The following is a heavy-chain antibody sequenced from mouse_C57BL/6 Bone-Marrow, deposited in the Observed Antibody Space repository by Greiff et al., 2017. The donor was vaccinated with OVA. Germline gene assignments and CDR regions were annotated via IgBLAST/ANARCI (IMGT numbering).Heavy chain of an antibody. J-gene: IGHJ4*01. V-gene: IGHV10-1*01. CDR2: IRSKSNNYAT. Sequence: EVQLQESGGGLVQPKGSLKLSCAASGFSFNTYAMNWVRQAPGKGLEWVARIRSKSNNYATYYADSVKDRFTISRDDSESMLYLQMNNLKTEDTAMYYCVRHAGSSYYYAMDYWGQGTSVTVSS. CDR3: VRHAGSSYYYAMDY. CDR1: GFSFNTYA. D-gene: IGHD1-1*01.